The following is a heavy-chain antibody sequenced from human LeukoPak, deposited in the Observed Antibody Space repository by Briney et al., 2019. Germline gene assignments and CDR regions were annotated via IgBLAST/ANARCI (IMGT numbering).Heavy chain of an antibody. V-gene: IGHV3-23*01. J-gene: IGHJ4*02. CDR2: ISGSGGNT. Sequence: GGSLRLSCAASGFTFSSYAMNWVRQAPGKGLEWVSGISGSGGNTHYADSVKGRFTISRDNSKNTLYLQMNSLRAEDTAVYYCAKGQYSGSPYYFDYWGQGTLVTVSS. CDR1: GFTFSSYA. D-gene: IGHD1-26*01. CDR3: AKGQYSGSPYYFDY.